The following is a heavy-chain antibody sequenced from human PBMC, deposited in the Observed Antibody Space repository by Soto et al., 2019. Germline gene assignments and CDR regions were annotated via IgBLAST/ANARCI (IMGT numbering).Heavy chain of an antibody. CDR2: LSDSGDSI. CDR1: RFTFISHA. J-gene: IGHJ4*02. V-gene: IGHV3-23*01. CDR3: VEVSSSWYAGFFDL. D-gene: IGHD6-13*01. Sequence: GGSLRLSCTASRFTFISHAMTWVRQAPGKGLEWVSGLSDSGDSIYYADSVKGRFTIYRDNSMNTLYLQMNTLRVEDTAVYYCVEVSSSWYAGFFDLWGQGT.